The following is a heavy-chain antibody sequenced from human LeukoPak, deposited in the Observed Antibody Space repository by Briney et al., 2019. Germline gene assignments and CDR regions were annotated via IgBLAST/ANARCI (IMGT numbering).Heavy chain of an antibody. Sequence: GGSLRLSCAASRFTFKTNTMNWVRQAPGKGLEWLSSISASGGSKYYADSVRGRFIISRDNARESLYLQMNSLRAEDTAVYYCARDQVPAQQLVEFGGQGTLVTVSS. CDR3: ARDQVPAQQLVEF. CDR1: RFTFKTNT. J-gene: IGHJ4*02. CDR2: ISASGGSK. D-gene: IGHD6-13*01. V-gene: IGHV3-21*01.